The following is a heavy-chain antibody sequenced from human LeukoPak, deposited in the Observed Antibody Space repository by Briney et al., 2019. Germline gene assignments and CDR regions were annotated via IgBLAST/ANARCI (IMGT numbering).Heavy chain of an antibody. CDR2: IYYSGST. Sequence: SETLSLTCTVSGGSISSSSYYWSWIRQHPGKGLEWIGYIYYSGSTYYNPSLKSRVTISVDTSKNQFSLKLSSVTAADTAVYYCARDRETTGWYFDLWGCGTLVTVSS. D-gene: IGHD1-1*01. CDR1: GGSISSSSYY. CDR3: ARDRETTGWYFDL. V-gene: IGHV4-31*03. J-gene: IGHJ2*01.